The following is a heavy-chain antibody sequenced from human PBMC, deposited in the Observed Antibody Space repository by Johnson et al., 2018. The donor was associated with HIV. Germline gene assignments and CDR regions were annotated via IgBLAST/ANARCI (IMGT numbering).Heavy chain of an antibody. J-gene: IGHJ3*01. CDR2: IYSGGTT. CDR1: GFTLDDYA. CDR3: AKETRDSRSAFDV. V-gene: IGHV3-66*01. Sequence: VQLVESGGGLVKPGRSLRLSCAASGFTLDDYAMHWVRQAPGKGLEWVSVIYSGGTTYYADSVKGRFTISRDTSKKSVFLQMNNLRPEDTAVYYCAKETRDSRSAFDVWGQGTLVTVSS. D-gene: IGHD4-11*01.